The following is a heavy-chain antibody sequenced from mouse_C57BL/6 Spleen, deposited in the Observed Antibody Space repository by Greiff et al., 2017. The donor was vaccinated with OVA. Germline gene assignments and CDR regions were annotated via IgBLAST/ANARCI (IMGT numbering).Heavy chain of an antibody. D-gene: IGHD1-1*01. Sequence: QVQLQQSGPELVKPGASVKISCKASGYSFTSYYIHWVKQRPGQGLEWIGWIYPGSGNTKYNEKFKGKATLTADTSSSTAYMQLSSLTSEDSAVYYCASGITTVVDYWGQGTTLTVSS. CDR2: IYPGSGNT. V-gene: IGHV1-66*01. CDR1: GYSFTSYY. J-gene: IGHJ2*01. CDR3: ASGITTVVDY.